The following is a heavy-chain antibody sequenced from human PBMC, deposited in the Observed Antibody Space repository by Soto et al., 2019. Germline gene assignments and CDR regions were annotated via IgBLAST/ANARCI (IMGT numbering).Heavy chain of an antibody. CDR2: INPSGGST. V-gene: IGHV1-46*01. CDR1: GYTFTSYY. Sequence: SVKVSCKASGYTFTSYYMHWVRQAPGQGLEWMGIINPSGGSTSYAQKFQGRVTMTRDTSTSTVYMELSSLRSEDTAVYYCAREMTMITFGGVMAHGMDVWGQGTTVTVSS. J-gene: IGHJ6*02. CDR3: AREMTMITFGGVMAHGMDV. D-gene: IGHD3-16*01.